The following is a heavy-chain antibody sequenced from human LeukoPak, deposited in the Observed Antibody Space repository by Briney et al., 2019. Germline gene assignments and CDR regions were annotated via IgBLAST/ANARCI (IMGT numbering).Heavy chain of an antibody. J-gene: IGHJ4*02. CDR2: INPNSGGT. D-gene: IGHD3-10*01. CDR1: GYTFTGYY. V-gene: IGHV1-2*02. Sequence: GASVKVSCKASGYTFTGYYMHWVRQAPGQGLEWMGWINPNSGGTNYVQKFQGRVTMTRDTSISTAYMELSRLRSDDTAVYYCARDSGGYYFGSGSYYNRFGFDYWGQGTLVTVSS. CDR3: ARDSGGYYFGSGSYYNRFGFDY.